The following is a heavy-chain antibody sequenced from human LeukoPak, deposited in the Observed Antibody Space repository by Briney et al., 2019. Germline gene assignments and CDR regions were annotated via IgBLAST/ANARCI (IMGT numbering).Heavy chain of an antibody. D-gene: IGHD4-17*01. J-gene: IGHJ3*01. CDR2: INHSGST. CDR1: GVSFSGYY. CDR3: ARGNDYGDYAN. V-gene: IGHV4-34*01. Sequence: SETLSLTCAVYGVSFSGYYWSWIRQPPGKGLEWIGEINHSGSTNYNPSLKSRVTISVDTSKNQFSLKLSSVTAADTAVYYCARGNDYGDYANWGQGTMVTVSS.